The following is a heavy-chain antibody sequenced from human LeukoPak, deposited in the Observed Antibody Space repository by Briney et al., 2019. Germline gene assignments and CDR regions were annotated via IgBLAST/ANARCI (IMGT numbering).Heavy chain of an antibody. Sequence: SETLSLTCAVYGGSFSGYYWSWIRQPPGKGLEWIGEINHSGSTNYNPSLKSRVTISVDTSKNRFSLKLSSVTAADTAVYYCARDRRDIVGATVVDYWGQGTLVTVSS. CDR3: ARDRRDIVGATVVDY. V-gene: IGHV4-34*01. D-gene: IGHD1-26*01. CDR2: INHSGST. J-gene: IGHJ4*02. CDR1: GGSFSGYY.